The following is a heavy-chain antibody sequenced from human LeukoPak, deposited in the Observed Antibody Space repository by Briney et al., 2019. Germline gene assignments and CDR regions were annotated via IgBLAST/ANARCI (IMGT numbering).Heavy chain of an antibody. Sequence: PGGSLRLSCEASGITFSFYGMSWVRQAPGKGLEWVSAITGSGGTTYYADSMKGRFTISRDNSKNTLYLQVNSLRAEDTAVYYCARDSTSSASYYDYWGQGTLVTVSS. CDR3: ARDSTSSASYYDY. V-gene: IGHV3-23*01. J-gene: IGHJ4*02. CDR2: ITGSGGTT. CDR1: GITFSFYG. D-gene: IGHD3-22*01.